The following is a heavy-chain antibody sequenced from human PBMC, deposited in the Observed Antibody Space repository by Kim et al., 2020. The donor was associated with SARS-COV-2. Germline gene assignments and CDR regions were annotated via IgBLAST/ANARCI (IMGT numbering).Heavy chain of an antibody. CDR2: ISYDGSNK. J-gene: IGHJ6*02. Sequence: GGSLRLSCAASGFTFSSYGMHWVRQAPGKGLKWVAVISYDGSNKYYTDSVKGRFTISRDNSKNTLYLQMNSLRAEDTAVYYCARDHRLVRGESGGMDVWGQGTTVTVSS. CDR3: ARDHRLVRGESGGMDV. D-gene: IGHD3-10*01. V-gene: IGHV3-33*05. CDR1: GFTFSSYG.